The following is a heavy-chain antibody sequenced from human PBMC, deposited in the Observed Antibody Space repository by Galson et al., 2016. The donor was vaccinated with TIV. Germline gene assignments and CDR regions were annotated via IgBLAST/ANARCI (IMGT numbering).Heavy chain of an antibody. CDR1: GFAFNTYS. D-gene: IGHD3-22*01. Sequence: SLRLSCAASGFAFNTYSMSWVRQAPGKGLEWVSAINNYGGTTYYADSVKGRFTISRDNAENTLYLRMNSLRAEDTAVYYCARTRGDLYYYDSSGYYFPDYWGPGAL. CDR3: ARTRGDLYYYDSSGYYFPDY. J-gene: IGHJ4*02. CDR2: INNYGGTT. V-gene: IGHV3-23*01.